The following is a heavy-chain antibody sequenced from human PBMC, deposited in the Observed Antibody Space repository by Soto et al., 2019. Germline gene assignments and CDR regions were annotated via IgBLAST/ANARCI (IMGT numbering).Heavy chain of an antibody. CDR2: IYGGGTT. CDR1: GFAVSSEY. J-gene: IGHJ4*02. D-gene: IGHD6-19*01. CDR3: VQTTGWPGFDF. V-gene: IGHV3-53*01. Sequence: EVQLVESGGGLIQPGGSLRLSCAASGFAVSSEYMTWVRQAPGKGLEWVSVIYGGGTTYYADSVKGRFTTSRDTSKNTLYLQMNSLRAEDTAVYYCVQTTGWPGFDFWGQGTLVTVSA.